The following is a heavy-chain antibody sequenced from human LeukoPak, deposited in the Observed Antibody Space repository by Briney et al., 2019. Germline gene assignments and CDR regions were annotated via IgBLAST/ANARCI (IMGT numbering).Heavy chain of an antibody. J-gene: IGHJ3*02. CDR1: GFTFSSYG. CDR3: ARDMIVVVYAFDI. Sequence: GGSLRLSCAASGFTFSSYGMHWVHQAPGKGLEGVAVIWYDGSNKYYADSVKGRFTTSRDNSKNTLYLQMNSLRAEDTAVYYCARDMIVVVYAFDIWGQGTMVTVSS. CDR2: IWYDGSNK. V-gene: IGHV3-33*01. D-gene: IGHD3-22*01.